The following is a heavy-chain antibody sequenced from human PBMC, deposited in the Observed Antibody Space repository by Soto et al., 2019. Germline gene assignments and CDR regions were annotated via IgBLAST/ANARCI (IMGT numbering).Heavy chain of an antibody. J-gene: IGHJ1*01. Sequence: PGESLKISCKGSGYSFTSYWIGWVRQMPGKGLEWMGIIYPGDSDTRYSPSFQGQVTISADKSISTAYLQWSSLKASDTAMYYCARFPYHQFRSQGIAVAGPYPFSYFRHWGQGTLVTVSS. CDR3: ARFPYHQFRSQGIAVAGPYPFSYFRH. CDR1: GYSFTSYW. CDR2: IYPGDSDT. D-gene: IGHD6-19*01. V-gene: IGHV5-51*01.